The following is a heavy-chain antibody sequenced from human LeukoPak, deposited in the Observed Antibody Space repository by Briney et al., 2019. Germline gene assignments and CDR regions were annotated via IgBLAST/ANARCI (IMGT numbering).Heavy chain of an antibody. D-gene: IGHD3-3*01. CDR3: AREYYDFWSGYYPFDY. V-gene: IGHV3-30-3*01. J-gene: IGHJ4*02. CDR1: GFTFSSYA. CDR2: ISYDGSNK. Sequence: HPGRSLRLSCAASGFTFSSYAMHWVRQAPGKGLEWVAVISYDGSNKYYADSVKGRFTISRDNSKNTLYLQMNSLRAEDTAVYYCAREYYDFWSGYYPFDYWAREPWSPSPQ.